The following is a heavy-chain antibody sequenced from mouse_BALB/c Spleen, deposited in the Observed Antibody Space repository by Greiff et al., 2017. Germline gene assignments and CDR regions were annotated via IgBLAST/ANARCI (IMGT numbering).Heavy chain of an antibody. J-gene: IGHJ3*01. CDR3: ARHDSSGSPWFAY. D-gene: IGHD3-2*01. CDR1: GFTFSSYT. V-gene: IGHV5-12-2*01. CDR2: ISNGGGST. Sequence: EVMLVESGGGLVQPGGSLKLSCAASGFTFSSYTMSWVRQTPEKRLEWVAYISNGGGSTYYPDTVKGRFTISRDNAKNTLYLQMSSLKSEDTAMYYCARHDSSGSPWFAYWGQGTLVTVSA.